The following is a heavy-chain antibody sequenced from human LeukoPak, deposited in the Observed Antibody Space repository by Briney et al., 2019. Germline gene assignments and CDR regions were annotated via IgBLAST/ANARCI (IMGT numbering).Heavy chain of an antibody. CDR1: GFTFSTYS. V-gene: IGHV3-23*01. CDR2: INSGGRT. CDR3: AKEPPQCGADCFSLLDY. Sequence: GGSLRLSCAASGFTFSTYSMSWVHQAPGKGLEWVSLINSGGRTYYADSVKGRFTISRDNSKNMLFLQMNSLRADDTAVYFCAKEPPQCGADCFSLLDYWGQGTLVTVSS. J-gene: IGHJ4*02. D-gene: IGHD2-21*02.